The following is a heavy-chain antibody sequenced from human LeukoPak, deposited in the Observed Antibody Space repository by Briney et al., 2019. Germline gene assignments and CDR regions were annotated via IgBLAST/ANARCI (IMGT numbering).Heavy chain of an antibody. J-gene: IGHJ4*02. Sequence: GGSLRLSCAASGFTVSSNYMSWVRQAPGKGLEWVSVVYSGGSTYYADSVKGRFTISRDNSKNTLYLQMNSLRAEDTAVYYCARGRGYSGYDHFDYWGQGTLVTVSS. D-gene: IGHD5-12*01. CDR1: GFTVSSNY. CDR3: ARGRGYSGYDHFDY. CDR2: VYSGGST. V-gene: IGHV3-53*01.